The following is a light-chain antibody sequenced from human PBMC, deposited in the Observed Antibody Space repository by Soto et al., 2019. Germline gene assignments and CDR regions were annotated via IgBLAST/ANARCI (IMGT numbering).Light chain of an antibody. V-gene: IGLV1-40*01. CDR1: GSNLGTGYD. CDR3: QSYDDNLGDWV. Sequence: QSVLTQPPSVSGAPGQRVTISCTGSGSNLGTGYDVHWYHQLPGAAPKLLISSNNNRPSGVPDRFSGSKSGTSASLAITGLQPEDEADYYCQSYDDNLGDWVFGGGTKLTVL. J-gene: IGLJ3*02. CDR2: SNN.